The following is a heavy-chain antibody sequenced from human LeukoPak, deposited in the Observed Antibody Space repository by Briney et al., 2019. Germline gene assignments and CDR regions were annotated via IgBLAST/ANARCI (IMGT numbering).Heavy chain of an antibody. J-gene: IGHJ3*02. CDR1: GDSVSSNSAA. CDR3: ARHFGGTFDI. Sequence: SPSLSLTCAISGDSVSSNSAAWNWIRQSPSRGLEWLGRTYYRSTWYNDYAVSVKSRITINPDTYKNQFSLQLNSVTPEDMAVYYCARHFGGTFDIWGPGTMVTVSS. CDR2: TYYRSTWYN. D-gene: IGHD3-16*01. V-gene: IGHV6-1*01.